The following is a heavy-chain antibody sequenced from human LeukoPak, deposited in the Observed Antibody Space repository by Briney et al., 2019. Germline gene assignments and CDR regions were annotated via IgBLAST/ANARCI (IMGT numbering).Heavy chain of an antibody. J-gene: IGHJ4*02. Sequence: ASVWVSCKASGYTFTSYYIHWVRQAPGQGLEWMGRINPSGGTTSYAQKFQGRVTMTRDTSTSTVYMELSSLRSEDTAVYYCARSPGYDTSGYSEVDYWGQGTLVTVSP. V-gene: IGHV1-46*01. D-gene: IGHD3-22*01. CDR1: GYTFTSYY. CDR3: ARSPGYDTSGYSEVDY. CDR2: INPSGGTT.